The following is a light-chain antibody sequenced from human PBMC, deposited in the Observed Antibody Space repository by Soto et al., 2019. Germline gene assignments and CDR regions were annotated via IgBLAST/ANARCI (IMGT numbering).Light chain of an antibody. Sequence: SYELTQPPSVSVAPGQTARITCGGDNLGSKTVHWYQQKPGQAPVLVVYDDSDRPSGIPERFSGSNSGNTATLTISRVAAGDEADYYCQVWDTDSDHHVFGNGTKVTVL. V-gene: IGLV3-21*02. J-gene: IGLJ1*01. CDR1: NLGSKT. CDR3: QVWDTDSDHHV. CDR2: DDS.